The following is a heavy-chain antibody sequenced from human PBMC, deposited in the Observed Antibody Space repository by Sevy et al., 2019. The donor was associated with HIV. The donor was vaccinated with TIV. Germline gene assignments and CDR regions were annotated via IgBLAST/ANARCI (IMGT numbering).Heavy chain of an antibody. Sequence: GGSLRLSCKPSGFTFISYAMNWVRQAPGKGLEWVSTIYGSSGATYYGDSVKGRFTISRDNSKNTLYLQMNSLRTKDTAVYYCAGGRYDSSGSFDAFDIWGQGTMVTVSS. D-gene: IGHD3-22*01. CDR1: GFTFISYA. J-gene: IGHJ3*02. CDR3: AGGRYDSSGSFDAFDI. CDR2: IYGSSGAT. V-gene: IGHV3-23*01.